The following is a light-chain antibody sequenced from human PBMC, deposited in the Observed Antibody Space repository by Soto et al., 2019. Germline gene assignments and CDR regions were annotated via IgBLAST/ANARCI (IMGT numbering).Light chain of an antibody. CDR1: QAIGSA. CDR3: QQFNGFPLT. Sequence: IQLTQSPSSLSASVGDRVTITCRAGQAIGSALAWYQQRPGKAPKLLLYDASNLEVGVPSRFSGSGSGTDFTLTITSLRPEDFATYYCQQFNGFPLTFGGGTKVQIK. J-gene: IGKJ4*01. V-gene: IGKV1-13*02. CDR2: DAS.